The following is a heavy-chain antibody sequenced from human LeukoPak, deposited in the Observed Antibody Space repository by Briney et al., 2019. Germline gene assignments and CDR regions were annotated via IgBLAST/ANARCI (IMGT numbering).Heavy chain of an antibody. V-gene: IGHV3-53*01. CDR1: GFSVRTNY. CDR3: VXXXXXXXXSXSSXYYGXXFDV. J-gene: IGHJ3*01. Sequence: SGGSLRLSCAASGFSVRTNYMSWVRQAPGKGLEWVSVIYSGGTIRYADSVKGRFTISRDNSGGTLHLQMNSLRVDDTAVYYCVXXXXXXXXSXSSXYYGXXFDVWGXGTVVTVSS. CDR2: IYSGGTI. D-gene: IGHD3-22*01.